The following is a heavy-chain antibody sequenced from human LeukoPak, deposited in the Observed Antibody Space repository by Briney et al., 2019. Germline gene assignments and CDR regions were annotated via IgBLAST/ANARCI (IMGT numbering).Heavy chain of an antibody. CDR1: GFTFSSYS. CDR3: AKSIAARPGLDAFDI. D-gene: IGHD6-6*01. Sequence: PGGSLRLSCAASGFTFSSYSMNWVRQAPGKGLEWVSSISRSSSYIYYADSVKGRFTISRDNAKNSLYLQMNSLRAEDTAVYYCAKSIAARPGLDAFDIWGQGTMVTVSS. CDR2: ISRSSSYI. V-gene: IGHV3-21*01. J-gene: IGHJ3*02.